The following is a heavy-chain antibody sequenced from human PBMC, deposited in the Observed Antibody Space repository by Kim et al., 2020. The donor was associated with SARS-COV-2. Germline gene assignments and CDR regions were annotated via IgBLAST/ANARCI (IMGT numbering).Heavy chain of an antibody. CDR2: INSDGSST. Sequence: GGSLRLSCAASGFTFSSYWMHWVRQAPGKGLVWVSRINSDGSSTSYADSVKGRFTISRDNAKNTLYLQMNSLRAEDTAVYYCARDGEPVVVTAIRPRGGIDYWGQGTLVTVSS. J-gene: IGHJ4*02. D-gene: IGHD2-21*02. CDR3: ARDGEPVVVTAIRPRGGIDY. CDR1: GFTFSSYW. V-gene: IGHV3-74*01.